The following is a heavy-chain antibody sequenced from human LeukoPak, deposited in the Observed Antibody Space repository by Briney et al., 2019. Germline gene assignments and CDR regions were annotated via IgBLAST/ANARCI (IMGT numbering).Heavy chain of an antibody. V-gene: IGHV4-30-4*07. CDR1: GDSISSGDYS. J-gene: IGHJ6*03. D-gene: IGHD6-19*01. CDR2: IYNSGTT. Sequence: SETLSLTCAVSGDSISSGDYSWSWIRQPPGKGLEWIGYIYNSGTTNYNPSLKSRVTISVDTSKNQFSLKLSSVTAADTAVYYCARAWLARYRTTNYYYYMDVWGKGTTVTVSS. CDR3: ARAWLARYRTTNYYYYMDV.